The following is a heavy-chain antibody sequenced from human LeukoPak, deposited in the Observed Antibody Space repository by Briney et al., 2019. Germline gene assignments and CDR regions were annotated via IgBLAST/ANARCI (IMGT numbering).Heavy chain of an antibody. CDR1: GFTFADYA. CDR2: ISWNSGTI. D-gene: IGHD3-9*01. V-gene: IGHV3-9*01. CDR3: AKVASTSDTLTGAIDG. Sequence: GGSVSLSCAASGFTFADYAMQWVRHGPGKGLEWVSGISWNSGTIAYADSVKGRFIISRDNAKKSLYLQLNSLGAEDTAFYYCAKVASTSDTLTGAIDGWGQGILVTVSS. J-gene: IGHJ4*02.